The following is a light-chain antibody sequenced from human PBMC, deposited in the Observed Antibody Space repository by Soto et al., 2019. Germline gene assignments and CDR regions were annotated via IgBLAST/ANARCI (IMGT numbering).Light chain of an antibody. CDR3: QSYDSSLRGSIV. J-gene: IGLJ3*02. CDR2: GNS. CDR1: NSNIGAGYD. V-gene: IGLV1-40*01. Sequence: QSVLTQPPSVSGAPGQRVTISCTGSNSNIGAGYDVHWYQQLPETAPKLLIYGNSNRPSGVPDRVSGSKSGASAALAITGLQAEDEADYYCQSYDSSLRGSIVFGGGTKLTVL.